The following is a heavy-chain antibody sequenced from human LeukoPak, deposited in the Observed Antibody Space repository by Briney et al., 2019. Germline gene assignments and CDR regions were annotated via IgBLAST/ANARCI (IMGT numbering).Heavy chain of an antibody. Sequence: DPSETLSLTCAVYGGSFSGYYWSWIRQPPGKGLEWIGYIYYSGSTNYNPSLKSRVSISVDTSKNQFSLKLNSVTAADTAVYYCARVWGVTDFYDSRGAFDIWGQGTMVTVSS. CDR1: GGSFSGYY. CDR2: IYYSGST. V-gene: IGHV4-59*01. D-gene: IGHD3-22*01. J-gene: IGHJ3*02. CDR3: ARVWGVTDFYDSRGAFDI.